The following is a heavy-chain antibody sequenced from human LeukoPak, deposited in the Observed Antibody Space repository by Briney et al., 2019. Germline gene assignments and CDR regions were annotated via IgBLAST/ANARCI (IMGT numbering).Heavy chain of an antibody. Sequence: SVKVSCKASGGTFSSYAISWVRQAPGQGLEWMGGIIPIFGTANYAQKFQGRVTITADESTSTAYMELSSLRSEDTAVYYCAMKTSSYYYDSSGYYLDAFDIWGQGTMVTVSS. CDR1: GGTFSSYA. J-gene: IGHJ3*02. CDR2: IIPIFGTA. D-gene: IGHD3-22*01. V-gene: IGHV1-69*13. CDR3: AMKTSSYYYDSSGYYLDAFDI.